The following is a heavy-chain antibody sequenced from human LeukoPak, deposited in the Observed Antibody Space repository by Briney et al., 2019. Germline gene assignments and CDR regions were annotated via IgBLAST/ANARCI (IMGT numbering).Heavy chain of an antibody. J-gene: IGHJ6*02. CDR3: ARIIVVVTAIPPYGMDV. CDR2: ISAYNGNT. V-gene: IGHV1-18*01. Sequence: ASVKVSCKASGYTFPSYGISWVRQAPGQGLEWMGWISAYNGNTNYAQKLQGRVTMTTDTSTSTGYMELRSLGSDDTAVYYGARIIVVVTAIPPYGMDVWGQGTTVTVSS. D-gene: IGHD2-21*02. CDR1: GYTFPSYG.